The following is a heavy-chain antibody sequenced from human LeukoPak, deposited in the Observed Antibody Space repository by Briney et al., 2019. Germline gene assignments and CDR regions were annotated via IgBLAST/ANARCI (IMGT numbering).Heavy chain of an antibody. D-gene: IGHD3-10*01. CDR2: IYHSGST. J-gene: IGHJ5*02. CDR1: GYSISSGYY. Sequence: PSETLSLTCAVSGYSISSGYYWGWIRQPQGKGLEWIGSIYHSGSTYYNPSLKSRVTISVDTSKNQFSLKLSSVTAADTAVYYRARDWGEKIWFGESYNWFDPWGQGTLVTVSS. V-gene: IGHV4-38-2*02. CDR3: ARDWGEKIWFGESYNWFDP.